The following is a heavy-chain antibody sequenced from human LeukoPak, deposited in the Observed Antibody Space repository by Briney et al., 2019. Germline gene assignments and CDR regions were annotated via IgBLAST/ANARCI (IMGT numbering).Heavy chain of an antibody. Sequence: ASVKVSCKASGYTFTSYGISWVRQAPRQGLEWMGWISAYNGNTNYAQKLQGRVTMTTDTSTSTAYMELRSLRSDDTAVYYCARDTITFGGVIVRENAFDIWGQGTMVTVSS. CDR3: ARDTITFGGVIVRENAFDI. J-gene: IGHJ3*02. D-gene: IGHD3-16*02. CDR1: GYTFTSYG. CDR2: ISAYNGNT. V-gene: IGHV1-18*01.